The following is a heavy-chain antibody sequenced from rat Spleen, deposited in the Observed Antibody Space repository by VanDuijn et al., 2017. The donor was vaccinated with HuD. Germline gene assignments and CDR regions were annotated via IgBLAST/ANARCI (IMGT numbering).Heavy chain of an antibody. Sequence: EVQLVESGGGLVQPGRSLKLSCAASGFTFSSFPMAWVRQVPKKGLEWVASISSGGGNTYYRDSVKGRFTISRDNAKRILYLQMDSLRSEDTATYYCATHEFANWGQGVMVTVSS. J-gene: IGHJ2*01. CDR3: ATHEFAN. CDR2: ISSGGGNT. CDR1: GFTFSSFP. V-gene: IGHV5-25*01.